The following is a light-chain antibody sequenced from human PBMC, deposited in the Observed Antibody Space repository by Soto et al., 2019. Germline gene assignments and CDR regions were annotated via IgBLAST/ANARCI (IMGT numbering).Light chain of an antibody. CDR2: EVN. CDR1: SSDVAFYNH. J-gene: IGLJ1*01. V-gene: IGLV2-14*01. Sequence: SALTQPASVSGSPGQSITISCTGTSSDVAFYNHVSWYQQHPGKAPKLLIYEVNNRPSGVSHRFSGSKSGNTASLTISGLQAEDEADYYCSSFASTHTYVFGTGTKAPS. CDR3: SSFASTHTYV.